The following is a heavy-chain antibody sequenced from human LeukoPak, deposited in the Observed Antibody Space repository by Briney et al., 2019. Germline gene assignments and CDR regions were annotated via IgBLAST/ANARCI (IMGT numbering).Heavy chain of an antibody. CDR2: LSYDGSNK. D-gene: IGHD2-2*01. V-gene: IGHV3-30-3*01. Sequence: PGGSLRLSCAASGFIFRTYAMHWVRQAPGKGLEWVASLSYDGSNKYYADSVKGRFTISRDNSKNTLYLQMNSLRAEDTAVYYCATILVPAARNYFDYWGQGTLVTVSS. J-gene: IGHJ4*02. CDR3: ATILVPAARNYFDY. CDR1: GFIFRTYA.